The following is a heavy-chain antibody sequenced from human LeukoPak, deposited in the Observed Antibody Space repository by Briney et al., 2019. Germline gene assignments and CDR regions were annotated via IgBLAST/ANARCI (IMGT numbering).Heavy chain of an antibody. J-gene: IGHJ4*02. V-gene: IGHV1-2*02. D-gene: IGHD3-22*01. CDR1: GYTFTGNY. CDR3: ARGSFAGYYDSKIDY. Sequence: ASETVSCKASGYTFTGNYMHWIRQAPGQGLEWMGRIKPNSGGTNYAQKFQDRLTMTRDKSISTAYMELSMLRSDDTAVYYCARGSFAGYYDSKIDYWGQGTLVTVSS. CDR2: IKPNSGGT.